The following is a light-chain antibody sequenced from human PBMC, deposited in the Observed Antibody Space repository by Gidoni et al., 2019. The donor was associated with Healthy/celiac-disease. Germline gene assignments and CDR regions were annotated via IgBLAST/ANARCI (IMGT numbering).Light chain of an antibody. CDR3: QQYNNWPRT. CDR2: GES. CDR1: QSVSSN. Sequence: EIVMTQSPATLSVSPGERATLSCRASQSVSSNLAWYQQKPGQAPRLLIYGESTRATGNPARFSGSGSGTEFTLTISSLQSEDFAVYYCQQYNNWPRTFGQGTKLEIK. V-gene: IGKV3-15*01. J-gene: IGKJ2*01.